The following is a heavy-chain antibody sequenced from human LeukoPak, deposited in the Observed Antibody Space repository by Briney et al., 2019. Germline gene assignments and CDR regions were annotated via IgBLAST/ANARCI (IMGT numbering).Heavy chain of an antibody. CDR2: ISYTGSS. V-gene: IGHV4-39*07. D-gene: IGHD2-15*01. CDR3: VRDLGVGGSWPLDF. J-gene: IGHJ4*02. CDR1: GASVSTTSCL. Sequence: SETLSLTCVVSGASVSTTSCLWGWVRQTPGKGLEWIGSISYTGSSYYNPSLNSRVTMSLDPAKNHFSLRMTSLTAADTAVYYCVRDLGVGGSWPLDFWGPGTVVIVSS.